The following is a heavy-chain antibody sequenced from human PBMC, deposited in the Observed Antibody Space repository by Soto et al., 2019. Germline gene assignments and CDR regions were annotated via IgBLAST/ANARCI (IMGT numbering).Heavy chain of an antibody. V-gene: IGHV4-39*01. J-gene: IGHJ6*02. CDR2: IYYSGST. Sequence: PSETLSLTCTVSGGSISSSIYYWGWIRQPPGKGLEWIGSIYYSGSTYYNPSLKSRVTISVDTSKNQFSLKLSSVTAADTAVYYCARHSDGHLGYSSSWIPFRAHYYYYYGMDVWGQGTTVTVSS. D-gene: IGHD6-13*01. CDR3: ARHSDGHLGYSSSWIPFRAHYYYYYGMDV. CDR1: GGSISSSIYY.